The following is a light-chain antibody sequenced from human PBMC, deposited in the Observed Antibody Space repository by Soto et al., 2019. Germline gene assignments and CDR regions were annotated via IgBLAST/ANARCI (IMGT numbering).Light chain of an antibody. CDR1: SSNIGSDF. CDR2: EDN. V-gene: IGLV1-51*02. Sequence: QSVLTQPPSVSAAPGQKVTISCYGSSSNIGSDFVSWYQQLPGTAPKLLIYEDNKRPSGIPDRFSGSKSGTSATLGITGLQTGDEADYYCGAWDTSLSGGVFGGGTKVTVL. CDR3: GAWDTSLSGGV. J-gene: IGLJ2*01.